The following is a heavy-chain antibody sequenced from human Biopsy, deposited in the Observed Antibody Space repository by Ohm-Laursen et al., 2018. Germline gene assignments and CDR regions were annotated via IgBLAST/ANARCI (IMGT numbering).Heavy chain of an antibody. Sequence: GASVKVSCKVIRGTFSASGISWVRLAPGHGLEFVGGIIPIFQTTHYAQSFQGRVTIVADKSTSTAYMELSSLRSDDTATYYCATVRGLVWFGELIAWGQGTLVTVSS. CDR3: ATVRGLVWFGELIA. CDR1: RGTFSASG. D-gene: IGHD3-10*01. V-gene: IGHV1-69*06. J-gene: IGHJ5*02. CDR2: IIPIFQTT.